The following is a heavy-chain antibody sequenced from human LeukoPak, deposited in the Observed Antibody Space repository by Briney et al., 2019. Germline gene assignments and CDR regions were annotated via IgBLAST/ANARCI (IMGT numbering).Heavy chain of an antibody. Sequence: PGGSLRLSCVVSGFSVSNNYIIWGRQAPGHGLERVSVIYGDGRTSHSASVRGRFTISRDNSKNIVSLQMNNLRAEDTAVYYCARGRGLGVVSPYFDYWGQGTLVTVSS. CDR3: ARGRGLGVVSPYFDY. D-gene: IGHD3-3*01. V-gene: IGHV3-53*01. CDR1: GFSVSNNY. CDR2: IYGDGRT. J-gene: IGHJ4*02.